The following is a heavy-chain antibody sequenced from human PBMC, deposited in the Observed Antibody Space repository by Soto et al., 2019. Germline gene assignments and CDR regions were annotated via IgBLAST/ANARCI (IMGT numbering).Heavy chain of an antibody. V-gene: IGHV6-1*01. CDR1: GDSVSSNSAA. J-gene: IGHJ4*02. CDR2: TYYKSQWYN. Sequence: SQTLSLTCAISGDSVSSNSAAWNWIRQSPSRGLEWLGRTYYKSQWYNDYAVTVKSRITINPDTSKNQFSLQLNSVTPEDTAVYYCARNGGKVIVATGCLDYWGQGTLVTVSS. CDR3: ARNGGKVIVATGCLDY. D-gene: IGHD5-12*01.